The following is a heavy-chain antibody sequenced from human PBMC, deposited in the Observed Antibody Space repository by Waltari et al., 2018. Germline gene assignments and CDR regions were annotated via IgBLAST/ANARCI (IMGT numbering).Heavy chain of an antibody. CDR1: GFTFSDTY. V-gene: IGHV3-72*01. J-gene: IGHJ3*02. Sequence: EVQLVESGGGLVQPGGSLRLSCAASGFTFSDTYMDWVRQAPGKGLEWVGRTRNKANSYTTEYAASVKGRFTISRDDSKNSLYLQMNSLKTEDTAVYYCARASGYCSSTSCYRLNAFDIWGQGTMVTVSS. CDR2: TRNKANSYTT. D-gene: IGHD2-2*01. CDR3: ARASGYCSSTSCYRLNAFDI.